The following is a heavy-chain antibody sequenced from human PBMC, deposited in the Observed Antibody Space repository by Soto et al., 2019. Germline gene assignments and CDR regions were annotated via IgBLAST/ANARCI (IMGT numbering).Heavy chain of an antibody. D-gene: IGHD3-22*01. J-gene: IGHJ4*02. Sequence: PGGSLRLSCAASGFTVSSNYMSWVRQAPGKGLEWVSVIYSGGGTYYADSVKGRFTISRYNSKHTLYLQMNSLSAEDTAVYYCANRRYYDSSGYSVYWGQGTLVTVSS. CDR1: GFTVSSNY. V-gene: IGHV3-53*01. CDR3: ANRRYYDSSGYSVY. CDR2: IYSGGGT.